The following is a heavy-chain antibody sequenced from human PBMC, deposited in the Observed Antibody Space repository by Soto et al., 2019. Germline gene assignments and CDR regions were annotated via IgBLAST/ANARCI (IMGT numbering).Heavy chain of an antibody. D-gene: IGHD3-10*01. CDR2: INAGNGNT. Sequence: GAAVKVSCKASGYTFTSYAMHWVRQAPGQRLEWMGWINAGNGNTKYSQKFQGRVTITRDTSASTAYMELSSLRSEDTAVYYCARHRFGAAALGLDPWGQGTLVTVSS. CDR1: GYTFTSYA. CDR3: ARHRFGAAALGLDP. V-gene: IGHV1-3*01. J-gene: IGHJ5*02.